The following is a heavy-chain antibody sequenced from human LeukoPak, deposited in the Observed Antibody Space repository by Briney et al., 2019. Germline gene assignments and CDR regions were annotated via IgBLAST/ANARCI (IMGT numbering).Heavy chain of an antibody. J-gene: IGHJ4*02. D-gene: IGHD3-22*01. CDR3: ARRSYYYDSSGYTVYYFDS. Sequence: SETLSLTCTVSGGSISRAGYYWTRIRQRPGKGLEWIGYIYYSGSAYYNPSLKSRVTISIDTSKNQFSLKLTSVTAADTAVFYCARRSYYYDSSGYTVYYFDSWGQGTLVTVSS. CDR1: GGSISRAGYY. CDR2: IYYSGSA. V-gene: IGHV4-31*03.